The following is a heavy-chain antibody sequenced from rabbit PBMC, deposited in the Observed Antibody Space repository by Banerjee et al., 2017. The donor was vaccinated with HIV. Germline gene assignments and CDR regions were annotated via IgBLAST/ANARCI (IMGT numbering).Heavy chain of an antibody. V-gene: IGHV1S40*01. Sequence: QSLEESGGDLVQPEGSLTLTCKASGFDFSSNAMCWVRQAPGKGLEWIACIYAGSSGSTWYASWAKGPFTISKTSSTTVTLQMTSLTAADTATYFCARRGSDWGDDLWGPGTLVTVS. D-gene: IGHD4-1*01. CDR1: GFDFSSNA. CDR2: IYAGSSGST. J-gene: IGHJ4*01. CDR3: ARRGSDWGDDL.